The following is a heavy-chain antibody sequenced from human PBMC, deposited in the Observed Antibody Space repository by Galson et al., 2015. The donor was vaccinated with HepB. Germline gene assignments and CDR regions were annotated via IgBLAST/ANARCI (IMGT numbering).Heavy chain of an antibody. Sequence: SLRLSCAASGFSASSNYRNWVRQAPGKGLEWLSVIKTGGTTFYADSVRGRFTISKDNSKNFLYLQLTSLRAEDTAIYYCARERDWDYYDSSALNEAFDFWGRGTMVTVSS. CDR1: GFSASSNY. CDR2: IKTGGTT. D-gene: IGHD3-22*01. CDR3: ARERDWDYYDSSALNEAFDF. V-gene: IGHV3-66*01. J-gene: IGHJ3*01.